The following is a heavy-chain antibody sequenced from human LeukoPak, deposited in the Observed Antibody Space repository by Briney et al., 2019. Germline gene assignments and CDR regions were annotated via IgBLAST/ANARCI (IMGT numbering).Heavy chain of an antibody. V-gene: IGHV3-74*01. CDR1: GFTFSTYW. Sequence: GGSLRLSCAASGFTFSTYWMHWVRQAPGKRLVWVSRISSDGHSASYADSVKGRFTISRDNAKNTLYLQMNSLRDEDTAVYYCARASPVNGDYVDIDSWGQGTLVTVSS. CDR3: ARASPVNGDYVDIDS. J-gene: IGHJ4*02. CDR2: ISSDGHSA. D-gene: IGHD4-17*01.